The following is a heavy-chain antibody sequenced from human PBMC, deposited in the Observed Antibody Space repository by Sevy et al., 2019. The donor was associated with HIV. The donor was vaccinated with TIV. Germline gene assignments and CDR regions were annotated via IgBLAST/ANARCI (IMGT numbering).Heavy chain of an antibody. CDR1: GFTFSSYA. CDR3: ARGRGRIMVVTASHWFDP. J-gene: IGHJ5*02. D-gene: IGHD2-21*02. Sequence: GGSLRLSCAASGFTFSSYAMHWVRQAPGKGLEWVAVISYDGSNKYYADSVKGRFTISRDNSKNTLYLQMNSLRAEDTAVYYCARGRGRIMVVTASHWFDPWGQGTLVTVSS. V-gene: IGHV3-30-3*01. CDR2: ISYDGSNK.